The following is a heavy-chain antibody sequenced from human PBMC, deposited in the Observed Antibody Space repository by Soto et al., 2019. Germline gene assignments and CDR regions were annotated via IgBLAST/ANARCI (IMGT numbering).Heavy chain of an antibody. J-gene: IGHJ6*02. D-gene: IGHD6-19*01. Sequence: GGSLRLSCAASGFTFSDHYMDWVRQAPGKGLEWVSYINVGGDTRHYADSVRGRFTISRDDAKGSLYLQMDSLRVEDTAVYFCARKSQWLSGYIYHGMDVWSQGTSVTVSS. CDR3: ARKSQWLSGYIYHGMDV. V-gene: IGHV3-11*04. CDR2: INVGGDTR. CDR1: GFTFSDHY.